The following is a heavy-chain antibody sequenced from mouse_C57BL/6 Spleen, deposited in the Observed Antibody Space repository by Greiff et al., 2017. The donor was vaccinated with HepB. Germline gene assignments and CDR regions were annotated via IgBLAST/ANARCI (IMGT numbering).Heavy chain of an antibody. J-gene: IGHJ4*01. CDR2: ISSGSSTI. CDR3: ARRGYDGSGYALDY. CDR1: GFTFSDYG. Sequence: EVMLVESGGGLVKPGGSLKLSCAASGFTFSDYGMHWVRQAPEKGLEWVAYISSGSSTIYYADTVKGRFTISRDNAKNTLFLQMISLRSEDTAMYYCARRGYDGSGYALDYWGQGTSVTVSS. V-gene: IGHV5-17*01. D-gene: IGHD1-1*01.